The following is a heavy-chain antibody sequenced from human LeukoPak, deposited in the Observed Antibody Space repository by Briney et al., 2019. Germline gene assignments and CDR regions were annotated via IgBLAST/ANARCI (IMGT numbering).Heavy chain of an antibody. V-gene: IGHV1-2*02. CDR2: INPNSGGT. D-gene: IGHD2-21*02. CDR1: GYTFTGYY. J-gene: IGHJ3*02. Sequence: GASVKVSCEASGYTFTGYYMHWVRQAPGQGLEWMGWINPNSGGTNYAQKFQGRVTMTRDTSISTAYMELSRLRSDDTAVYYCARGGDYAPEDAFDIWGQGTMVTVSS. CDR3: ARGGDYAPEDAFDI.